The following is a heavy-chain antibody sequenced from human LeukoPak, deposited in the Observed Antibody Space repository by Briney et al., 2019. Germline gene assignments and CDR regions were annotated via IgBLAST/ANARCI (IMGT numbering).Heavy chain of an antibody. V-gene: IGHV1-69*02. CDR1: GYTFTSYY. CDR3: ASVVTYCSSTSCYYYYGMDV. CDR2: IIPILGIA. Sequence: SVKVSCKASGYTFTSYYMHWVRQAPGQGLEWMGRIIPILGIANYAQKFQGRVTITADKSTSTAYMELSSLRSEDTAVYYCASVVTYCSSTSCYYYYGMDVWGQGTTVTVSS. J-gene: IGHJ6*02. D-gene: IGHD2-2*01.